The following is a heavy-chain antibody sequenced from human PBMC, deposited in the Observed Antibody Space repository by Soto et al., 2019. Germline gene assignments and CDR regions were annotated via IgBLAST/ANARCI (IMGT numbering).Heavy chain of an antibody. D-gene: IGHD3-22*01. J-gene: IGHJ4*02. V-gene: IGHV3-64D*06. CDR3: VKGEYYYDSSGYYPFDY. CDR1: VFTFSSYA. CDR2: ISTNGGST. Sequence: PGGSLRLSCVASVFTFSSYAMHWVRQAPGKGLEYVSSISTNGGSTHYADSVKGRFTISRDNSKNTQYLQMSSLRADDTAVYYCVKGEYYYDSSGYYPFDYWGQGTLVTVSS.